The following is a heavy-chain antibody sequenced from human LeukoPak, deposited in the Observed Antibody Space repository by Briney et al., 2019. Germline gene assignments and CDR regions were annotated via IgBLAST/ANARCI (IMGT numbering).Heavy chain of an antibody. J-gene: IGHJ4*02. CDR1: GYTFTSYW. Sequence: GESLKISCKVSGYTFTSYWIGWVRQMPGKGLEWMGVIYPGSSDTRYSPSFQGQVTISADKSISTAYLQWSSLKAPDTAMYYCASQGGGSGYDYSSYWGQGTLVTVSS. D-gene: IGHD5-12*01. CDR2: IYPGSSDT. CDR3: ASQGGGSGYDYSSY. V-gene: IGHV5-51*01.